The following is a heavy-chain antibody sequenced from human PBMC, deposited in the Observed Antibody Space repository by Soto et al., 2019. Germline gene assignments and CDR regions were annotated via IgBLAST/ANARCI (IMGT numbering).Heavy chain of an antibody. CDR3: ARGRRQWLVLGASRYYYYGMDV. CDR1: GGSFSGYY. CDR2: INHSGST. V-gene: IGHV4-34*01. Sequence: SETLSLTCAVYGGSFSGYYWSWIRQPPGKGLEWIGEINHSGSTNYNPSLKSRVTISVDTSKNQFSLKLSSVTAADTAVYYCARGRRQWLVLGASRYYYYGMDVWGQGTTVTVSS. D-gene: IGHD6-19*01. J-gene: IGHJ6*02.